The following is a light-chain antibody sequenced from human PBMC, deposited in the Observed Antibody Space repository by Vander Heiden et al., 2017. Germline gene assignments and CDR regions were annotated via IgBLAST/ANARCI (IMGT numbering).Light chain of an antibody. J-gene: IGKJ1*01. CDR3: QQYYSPLWT. CDR1: QSVLYSSNNLNY. CDR2: WGS. V-gene: IGKV4-1*01. Sequence: LVMSLSPYSLPLSLSARATIHFKSSQSVLYSSNNLNYLGWYQQKPGQPPKMIIYWGSTRESGVPDRFSGSGSGTDFTLTISSLQAEDVAVYYCQQYYSPLWTFGQGTKVEIK.